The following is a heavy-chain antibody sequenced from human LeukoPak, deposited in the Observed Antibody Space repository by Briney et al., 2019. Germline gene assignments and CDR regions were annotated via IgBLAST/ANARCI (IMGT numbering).Heavy chain of an antibody. V-gene: IGHV1-2*04. D-gene: IGHD5-12*01. CDR3: ARDNIVASVGGYYYGMDV. J-gene: IGHJ6*02. Sequence: GASVKVSCKASGYTFTGYYMHWVRQAPGQGLEWMGWINPNSGGTNYAQKFQGWVTMTRDTSISTAYMELSRLRSDDTAVYYCARDNIVASVGGYYYGMDVWGQGTTVTVSS. CDR2: INPNSGGT. CDR1: GYTFTGYY.